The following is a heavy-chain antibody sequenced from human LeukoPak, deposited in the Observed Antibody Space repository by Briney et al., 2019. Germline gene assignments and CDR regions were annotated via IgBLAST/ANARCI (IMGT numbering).Heavy chain of an antibody. V-gene: IGHV3-33*01. CDR3: ARDLSGWYSIDY. CDR1: GFTFSSYG. J-gene: IGHJ4*02. D-gene: IGHD6-19*01. CDR2: IWYDGSNK. Sequence: HPGGSLRLSCAASGFTFSSYGMHWVRQAPGKGLEWVAVIWYDGSNKYYADSVKGRFTISRDNSKNTLYLQMNSLRAGDTAVYYCARDLSGWYSIDYWGQGTLVTVSS.